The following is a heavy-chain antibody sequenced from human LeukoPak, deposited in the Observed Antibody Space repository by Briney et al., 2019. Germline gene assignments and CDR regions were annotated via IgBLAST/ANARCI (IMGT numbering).Heavy chain of an antibody. CDR2: ISGSGGST. CDR1: GCTFSSYA. V-gene: IGHV3-23*01. Sequence: PGGSLRLSCAASGCTFSSYAMSWVRQAPGKGLEWVSAISGSGGSTYYADSVKGRFTISRDNSKNTLYLQMNSLRAEDTAVYYCAKDLLDHNWFDPWGQGTLVTVSS. J-gene: IGHJ5*02. CDR3: AKDLLDHNWFDP.